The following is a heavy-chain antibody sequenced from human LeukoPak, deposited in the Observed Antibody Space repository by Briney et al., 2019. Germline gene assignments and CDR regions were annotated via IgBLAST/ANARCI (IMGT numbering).Heavy chain of an antibody. V-gene: IGHV1-18*01. Sequence: ASVKVSCKASGYTFNSCGNSWVRRAPGQGLEWMGWISPDSGNTHYVQKFQGRVTMTTDTSTSTAYMELTSLRSDDTDVYYCASIESDFWSRYYGIDYWGQGTLVSVSS. J-gene: IGHJ4*02. CDR3: ASIESDFWSRYYGIDY. CDR1: GYTFNSCG. D-gene: IGHD3-3*01. CDR2: ISPDSGNT.